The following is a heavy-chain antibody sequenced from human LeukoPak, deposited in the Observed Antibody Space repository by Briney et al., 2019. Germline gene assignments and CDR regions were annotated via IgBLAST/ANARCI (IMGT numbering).Heavy chain of an antibody. CDR2: ISSSSSYI. CDR1: GFTFSSYS. D-gene: IGHD3-10*01. CDR3: AKDLQGSGSYYVFDY. Sequence: GGSLRLSCAASGFTFSSYSMNWVRQAPGKGLEWVSSISSSSSYIYYADSVKGRFTISRDNAKNSLYLQMNSLRAEDTAVYYCAKDLQGSGSYYVFDYWGQGTLVTVSS. J-gene: IGHJ4*02. V-gene: IGHV3-21*01.